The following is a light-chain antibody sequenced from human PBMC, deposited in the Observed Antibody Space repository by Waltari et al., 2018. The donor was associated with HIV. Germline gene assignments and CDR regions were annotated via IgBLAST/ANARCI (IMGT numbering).Light chain of an antibody. CDR1: NSTIGSNS. J-gene: IGLJ2*01. V-gene: IGLV1-47*01. CDR3: AAWDDSLSGPV. CDR2: RND. Sequence: SVLIQPPSPSGTPGQSVTTSCSGSNSTIGSNSVYWYQQLPGTAPKLLIYRNDQRPSGGRDRFSGSKSGTSASLAISGRRSEEGADYYCAAWDDSLSGPVFGGGTKVTVL.